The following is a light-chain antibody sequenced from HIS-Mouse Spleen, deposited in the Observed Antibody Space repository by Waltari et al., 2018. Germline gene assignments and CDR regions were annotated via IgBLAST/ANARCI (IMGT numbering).Light chain of an antibody. J-gene: IGLJ3*02. V-gene: IGLV6-57*04. CDR1: SGSLASNY. CDR3: QSYDSSNLV. CDR2: EDN. Sequence: NFMLTPPHSVSESPGKTVTISCTRSSGSLASNYVQWYQQRPGSAPTTVIYEDNQRPSGVPDRFSGSIDSSSNSASLTISGLKTEDEADYYCQSYDSSNLVFGGGTKLTVL.